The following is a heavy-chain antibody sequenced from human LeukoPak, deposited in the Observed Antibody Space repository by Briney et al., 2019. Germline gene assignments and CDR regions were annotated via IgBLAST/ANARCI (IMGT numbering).Heavy chain of an antibody. J-gene: IGHJ4*02. CDR3: ARKGGSGNLVYFDP. CDR1: GDSISGFY. Sequence: PSETLSLTCTASGDSISGFYWSWIRQPPGRGRQWIGNIYTSGSTSYNPSLKSRVTISVDTSKNQFSLKLSSVTATDTAVSYCARKGGSGNLVYFDPWGQGILVTVSS. D-gene: IGHD3-10*01. V-gene: IGHV4-4*09. CDR2: IYTSGST.